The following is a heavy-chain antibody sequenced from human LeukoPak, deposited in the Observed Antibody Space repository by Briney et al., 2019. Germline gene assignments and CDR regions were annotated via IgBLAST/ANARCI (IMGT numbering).Heavy chain of an antibody. D-gene: IGHD1-26*01. CDR1: GGSISSGGYY. V-gene: IGHV4-30-2*01. Sequence: SETLSLTCSVSGGSISSGGYYWSWIRQPPGKGLEGIGYIYHSGSTYYNPSLKSRVTISVDRSKNQFSLKLSSVTAADTAVYYCAGEKSGSYLYYFDYWGQGTLVIVSS. J-gene: IGHJ4*02. CDR2: IYHSGST. CDR3: AGEKSGSYLYYFDY.